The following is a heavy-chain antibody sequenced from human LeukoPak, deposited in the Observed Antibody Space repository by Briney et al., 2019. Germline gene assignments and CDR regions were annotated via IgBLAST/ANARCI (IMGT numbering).Heavy chain of an antibody. V-gene: IGHV3-23*01. Sequence: SGGSLRLSCAASGFTFGSYAMSWVRQAPGKGLEWVSAISGSGGSTYYADSVKGRFTISRDNSKNTLYLQMNSLRAEDTAVYYCAKGRDSRCWYPWDAFDIWGQGTMVTVSS. D-gene: IGHD6-13*01. CDR1: GFTFGSYA. CDR2: ISGSGGST. CDR3: AKGRDSRCWYPWDAFDI. J-gene: IGHJ3*02.